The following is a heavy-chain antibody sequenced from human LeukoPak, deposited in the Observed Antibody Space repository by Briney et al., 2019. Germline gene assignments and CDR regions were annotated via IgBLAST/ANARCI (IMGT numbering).Heavy chain of an antibody. CDR3: ARGPTVYYYMDV. Sequence: ASVKVSCKASGYTFTGYYMHWVRQAPGQGLEWMGWMNSNSGNTGYAQKFQGRVTMTRNTSISTAYMELSSLRSEDTAVYYCARGPTVYYYMDVWGKGTTVTISS. V-gene: IGHV1-8*02. CDR1: GYTFTGYY. CDR2: MNSNSGNT. J-gene: IGHJ6*03.